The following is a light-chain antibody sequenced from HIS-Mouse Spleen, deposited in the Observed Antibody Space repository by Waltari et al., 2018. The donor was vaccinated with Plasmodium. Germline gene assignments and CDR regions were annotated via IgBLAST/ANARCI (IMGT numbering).Light chain of an antibody. Sequence: YELTQPSSVSVSPGQTARTTCAGDASPKKSAYWYQNKSVQAPVLVIYEDSKRPSGIPERFSGSSSGTMATLTISGAQVEDEADYYCYSTDSSGNHRVFGGGTKLTVL. CDR1: ASPKKS. CDR3: YSTDSSGNHRV. V-gene: IGLV3-10*01. J-gene: IGLJ3*02. CDR2: EDS.